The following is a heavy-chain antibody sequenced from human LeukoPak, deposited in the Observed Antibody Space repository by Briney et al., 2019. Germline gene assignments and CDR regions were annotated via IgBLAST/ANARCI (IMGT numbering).Heavy chain of an antibody. CDR3: AGRIQRMAPYYFDY. J-gene: IGHJ4*02. Sequence: GVSLRLLCTACGFTFSICCMHWVRQARGKGVVCVSRINSGGDNTIYADSVNGRFTIYKDNDKNTLYLQMNSLRAEDTAVYYCAGRIQRMAPYYFDYWGQGTLVTVSS. D-gene: IGHD5-24*01. CDR1: GFTFSICC. CDR2: INSGGDNT. V-gene: IGHV3-74*01.